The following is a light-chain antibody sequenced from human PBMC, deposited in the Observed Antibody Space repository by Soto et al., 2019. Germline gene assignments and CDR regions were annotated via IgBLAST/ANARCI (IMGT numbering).Light chain of an antibody. CDR1: QSVNYN. J-gene: IGKJ4*01. V-gene: IGKV3-11*01. Sequence: IVLTQSPATLSVSPGERATLSCRASQSVNYNLAWYQQKPGHAPRLLIYITSTRATGIPARFSGSGSGTDFTLTISSLEPDDFAVYYCQQRSVWPLTFGGGTKVDIK. CDR2: ITS. CDR3: QQRSVWPLT.